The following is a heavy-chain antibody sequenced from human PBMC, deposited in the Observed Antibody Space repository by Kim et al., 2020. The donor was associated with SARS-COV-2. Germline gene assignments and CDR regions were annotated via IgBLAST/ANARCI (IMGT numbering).Heavy chain of an antibody. CDR3: ARQEWPSHSHWYFDL. CDR1: GGSISSSSYY. J-gene: IGHJ2*01. D-gene: IGHD3-3*01. CDR2: IYYSGST. V-gene: IGHV4-39*01. Sequence: SETLSLTCTVSGGSISSSSYYWGWIRQPPGKGLEWIGSIYYSGSTYYNPSLKSRVTISVDTSKNQFSLKLSSVTAADTAVYYCARQEWPSHSHWYFDLWGRGTLVTVSS.